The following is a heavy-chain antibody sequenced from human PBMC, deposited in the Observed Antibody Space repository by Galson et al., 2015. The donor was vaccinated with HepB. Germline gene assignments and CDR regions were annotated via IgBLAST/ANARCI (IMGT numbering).Heavy chain of an antibody. CDR2: IYYSGST. Sequence: SETLSLTCTVSGGSISSSSYYWGWIRQPPGKGLEWIGSIYYSGSTYYNPSLKSRVTISVDTSKNQFSLKLSSVTAADTAVYYCARRGPYNWNDEPDAFDIWGQGTMVTVSS. CDR1: GGSISSSSYY. CDR3: ARRGPYNWNDEPDAFDI. D-gene: IGHD1-1*01. J-gene: IGHJ3*02. V-gene: IGHV4-39*01.